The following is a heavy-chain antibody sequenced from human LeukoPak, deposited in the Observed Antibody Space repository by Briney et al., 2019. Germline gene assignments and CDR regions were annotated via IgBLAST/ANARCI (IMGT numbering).Heavy chain of an antibody. D-gene: IGHD6-13*01. CDR2: IYSGGGT. Sequence: GGSLRLSCAASGFTVSSNYMSWVRRAPGKGLEWVSLIYSGGGTYYADSVKGRFTISRDNSKNTLYLQMNSLRAEDTAVYYCASYSSLDYWGQGTLVTVSS. CDR3: ASYSSLDY. J-gene: IGHJ4*02. CDR1: GFTVSSNY. V-gene: IGHV3-53*01.